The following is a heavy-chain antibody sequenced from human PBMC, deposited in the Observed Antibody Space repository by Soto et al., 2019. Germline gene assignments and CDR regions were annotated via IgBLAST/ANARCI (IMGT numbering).Heavy chain of an antibody. J-gene: IGHJ4*02. CDR3: ARIRIGYLHYFDY. CDR1: GGSISSSSYY. V-gene: IGHV4-39*07. Sequence: SETLSLTCTVSGGSISSSSYYWGWIRQPPGKGLEWIGYIYYSGSTYYNPSLKSRVTISVDTSKNQFSLKLSSVTAADTAVYYCARIRIGYLHYFDYWGQGTLVTVSS. D-gene: IGHD5-18*01. CDR2: IYYSGST.